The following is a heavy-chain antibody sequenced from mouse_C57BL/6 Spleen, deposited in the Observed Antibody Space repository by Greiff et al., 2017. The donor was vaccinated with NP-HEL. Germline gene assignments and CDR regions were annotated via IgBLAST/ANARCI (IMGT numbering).Heavy chain of an antibody. J-gene: IGHJ4*01. V-gene: IGHV1-82*01. Sequence: QVQLQQSGPELVKPGASVKISCKASGYAFSSSWMNWVKQRPGKGLEWIGRIYPGDGATNYNGKFKGKATLTADKSSSTAYMQLSSLTSEDSAVYFCARWGVYDYYAMDYWGQGTSVTVSS. CDR3: ARWGVYDYYAMDY. CDR2: IYPGDGAT. CDR1: GYAFSSSW. D-gene: IGHD2-3*01.